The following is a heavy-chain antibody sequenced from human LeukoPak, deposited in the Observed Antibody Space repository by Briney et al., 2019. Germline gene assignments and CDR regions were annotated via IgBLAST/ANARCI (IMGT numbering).Heavy chain of an antibody. V-gene: IGHV3-21*01. CDR2: ISSSSSYI. Sequence: PGGSLRLSCAASGFTFSNAWMSWVRQAPGKGLEWVSSISSSSSYIYYADSVKGRFTISRDNAKNSLYLQMNSLRAEDTAVYYCARDRAVDFDYWGQGTLVTVSS. J-gene: IGHJ4*02. CDR3: ARDRAVDFDY. CDR1: GFTFSNAW. D-gene: IGHD4-23*01.